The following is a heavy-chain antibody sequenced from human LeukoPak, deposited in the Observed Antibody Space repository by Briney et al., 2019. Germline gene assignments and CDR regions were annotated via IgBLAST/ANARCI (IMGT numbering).Heavy chain of an antibody. CDR3: ARGGFYTDPDAFDV. D-gene: IGHD2/OR15-2a*01. V-gene: IGHV3-7*04. Sequence: GGSLRLSCAASGFTFSTYWMSWVRQAPGKGLEWVANIKQDGSEKYYVDSVKGRFTISRDNTKNSLSLQMNSLRVEDTAVYYCARGGFYTDPDAFDVWGQGTMVTVSS. CDR1: GFTFSTYW. CDR2: IKQDGSEK. J-gene: IGHJ3*01.